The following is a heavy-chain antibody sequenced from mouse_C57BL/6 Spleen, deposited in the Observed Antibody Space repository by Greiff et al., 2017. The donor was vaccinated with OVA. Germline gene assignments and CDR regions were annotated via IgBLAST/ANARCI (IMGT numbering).Heavy chain of an antibody. CDR2: IDPEDGDT. J-gene: IGHJ4*01. V-gene: IGHV14-1*01. Sequence: EVQLQQSGAELVRPGASVKLSCTASGFNIKDYYMHWVKQRPEQGLEWIGRIDPEDGDTEYAPKFQGKATMTADTSSNTAYLQLSSLTSEDTAVYYCTPYYGSSYPHHYYAMDYWGQGTSVTVSS. CDR1: GFNIKDYY. D-gene: IGHD1-1*01. CDR3: TPYYGSSYPHHYYAMDY.